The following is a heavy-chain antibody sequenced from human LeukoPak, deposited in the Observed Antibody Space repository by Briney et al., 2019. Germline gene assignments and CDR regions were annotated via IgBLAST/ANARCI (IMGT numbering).Heavy chain of an antibody. CDR2: ISGSGGST. CDR3: ARTPRHIVATTLFDY. Sequence: PGRSLRLSCAASGFTFSSYAMSWVRQAPGKGLEWVSAISGSGGSTYYADSVKGRFTISRDNSKNTLYLQMNSLRAEDTAVYYCARTPRHIVATTLFDYWGQGTLVTVSS. J-gene: IGHJ4*02. CDR1: GFTFSSYA. D-gene: IGHD5-12*01. V-gene: IGHV3-23*01.